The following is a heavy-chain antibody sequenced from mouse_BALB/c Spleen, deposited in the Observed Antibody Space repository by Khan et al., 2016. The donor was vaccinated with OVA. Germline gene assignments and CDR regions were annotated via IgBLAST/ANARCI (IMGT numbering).Heavy chain of an antibody. Sequence: VRLQQSGPELMKPGASVKISCKASGYSFTSYYIHWVKQSPGQSLEWIGYIDPFNGGTNYNQKFKGKATLTVDKSSSTAYMHLSSLSSEDSAVYDCTRVGTTGWFAYWGQGTLVTVSA. CDR3: TRVGTTGWFAY. CDR2: IDPFNGGT. V-gene: IGHV1S135*01. J-gene: IGHJ3*01. D-gene: IGHD2-13*01. CDR1: GYSFTSYY.